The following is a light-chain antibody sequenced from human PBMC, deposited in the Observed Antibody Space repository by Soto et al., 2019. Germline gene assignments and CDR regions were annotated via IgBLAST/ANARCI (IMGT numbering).Light chain of an antibody. V-gene: IGKV1-39*01. CDR1: QSPSTY. CDR3: QQSYSLPIT. CDR2: GTS. J-gene: IGKJ5*01. Sequence: DIQMTQSPSSLSASVGDRITITCRASQSPSTYLNWYQQKPGTAPKLLISGTSSLQSGVPSRFSGTGSGTDFTLTISSLQPEDIATYYCQQSYSLPITFGQGTRLEIK.